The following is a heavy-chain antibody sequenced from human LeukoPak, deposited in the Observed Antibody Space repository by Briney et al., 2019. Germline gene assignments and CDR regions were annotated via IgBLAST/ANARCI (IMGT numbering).Heavy chain of an antibody. CDR2: INHSGST. CDR1: GGSFSGYY. J-gene: IGHJ4*02. CDR3: ARLSGSSSWYESPDY. V-gene: IGHV4-34*01. Sequence: PSETLSLTCAVYGGSFSGYYWSWIRQPPGKGLEWIGEINHSGSTNYNLSLKSRVTISVDTSKNQFSLKLSSVTAADTAVYYCARLSGSSSWYESPDYWGQGTLVTVSS. D-gene: IGHD6-13*01.